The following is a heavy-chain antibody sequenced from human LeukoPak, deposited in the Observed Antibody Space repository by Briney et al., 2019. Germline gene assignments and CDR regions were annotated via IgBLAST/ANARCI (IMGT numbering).Heavy chain of an antibody. J-gene: IGHJ4*02. CDR1: GFTFSSYG. CDR3: ARGARWAYYFDY. D-gene: IGHD4-23*01. CDR2: ISTRDNTI. Sequence: PGGSLRLSRAAAGFTFSSYGMHWVRQTPGKGLGWLLYISTRDNTIQYADSVKGRFAISRDNANNSVFLQMNNLRAEDSAIYYCARGARWAYYFDYWGQGSLVTVSS. V-gene: IGHV3-48*04.